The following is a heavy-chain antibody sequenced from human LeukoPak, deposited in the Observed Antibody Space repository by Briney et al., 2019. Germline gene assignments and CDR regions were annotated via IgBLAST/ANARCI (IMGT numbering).Heavy chain of an antibody. CDR2: IYENGGTT. J-gene: IGHJ4*02. CDR3: AKDFRIGYSAHFDY. CDR1: GFTFRSHA. Sequence: GGSLRLSCVGSGFTFRSHAMSWVHQAPEKGLEFVSGIYENGGTTYYADSVKGRFSISRDNSKNTLYLQMDSLRGEDTAVYYCAKDFRIGYSAHFDYWGQGALVTVSS. D-gene: IGHD2-21*01. V-gene: IGHV3-23*01.